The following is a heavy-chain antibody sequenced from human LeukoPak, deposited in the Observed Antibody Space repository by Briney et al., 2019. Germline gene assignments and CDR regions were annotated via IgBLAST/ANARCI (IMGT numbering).Heavy chain of an antibody. CDR1: GFIFSSYG. Sequence: LPGRSLRLSWAASGFIFSSYGMHWVRQAPGKGLEWVARIWHDGSNDDYADSVKGRFTISRDNSKNTLYLQMNSLRAEVTAIYYCAKVTGDYYDTSGAFDYWGQGTLVTVSS. CDR3: AKVTGDYYDTSGAFDY. D-gene: IGHD3-22*01. V-gene: IGHV3-33*06. CDR2: IWHDGSND. J-gene: IGHJ4*02.